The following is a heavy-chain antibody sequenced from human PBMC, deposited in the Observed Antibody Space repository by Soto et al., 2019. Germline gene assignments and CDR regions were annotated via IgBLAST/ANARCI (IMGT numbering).Heavy chain of an antibody. Sequence: GASVKVSCKASGYTFTSYGISWVRQAPGQGLEWMGWISAYNGNTNYAQKLQGRVTMTTDTSTSTAYMELRSLRSDDTAVYYCARDPMAPNGFGEYYYYQYHIDVRGKGTTDTVYS. D-gene: IGHD3-10*01. J-gene: IGHJ6*03. CDR1: GYTFTSYG. CDR2: ISAYNGNT. CDR3: ARDPMAPNGFGEYYYYQYHIDV. V-gene: IGHV1-18*01.